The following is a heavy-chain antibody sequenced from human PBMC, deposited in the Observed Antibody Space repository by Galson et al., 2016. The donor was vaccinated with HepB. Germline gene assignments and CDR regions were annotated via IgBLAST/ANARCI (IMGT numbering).Heavy chain of an antibody. CDR2: IKQDGSEK. V-gene: IGHV3-7*05. Sequence: SLRLSCAVSGFTFSSYWMSWIRQAPGKGLEWVANIKQDGSEKYYVDSVKGRFTISRDNAENSLYLQMNSLRAEDTAVYYCARARGSGAYYSIDYWGQGTLVTVSS. CDR1: GFTFSSYW. J-gene: IGHJ4*02. CDR3: ARARGSGAYYSIDY. D-gene: IGHD1-26*01.